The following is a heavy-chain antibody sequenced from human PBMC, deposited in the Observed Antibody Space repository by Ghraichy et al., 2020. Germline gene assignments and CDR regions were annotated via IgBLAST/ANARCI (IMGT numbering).Heavy chain of an antibody. V-gene: IGHV3-21*01. CDR1: GFTFSSYS. CDR3: ARLAALPSLLWFGELTPKTNYFDY. J-gene: IGHJ4*02. Sequence: GGSLRLSCAASGFTFSSYSMNWVRQAPGKGLEWVSSISSSSSYIYYADSVKGRFTISRDNAKNSLYLQMNSLRAEDTAVYYCARLAALPSLLWFGELTPKTNYFDYWGQGTLVTVSS. D-gene: IGHD3-10*01. CDR2: ISSSSSYI.